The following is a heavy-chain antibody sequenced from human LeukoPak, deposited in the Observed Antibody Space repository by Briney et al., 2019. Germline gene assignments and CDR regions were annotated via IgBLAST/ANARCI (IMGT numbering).Heavy chain of an antibody. J-gene: IGHJ4*02. D-gene: IGHD5-24*01. CDR3: ASVRDRDGPPGDY. V-gene: IGHV3-53*01. CDR1: GFTVSSNY. Sequence: QSGGSLRLSCAASGFTVSSNYMSWVRQAPGKGLEWVSVIYSGGSTYYADSVKGRFTISRDNSKNTLYLQMNSLRDEDTAVYYCASVRDRDGPPGDYWGQGTLVTVSS. CDR2: IYSGGST.